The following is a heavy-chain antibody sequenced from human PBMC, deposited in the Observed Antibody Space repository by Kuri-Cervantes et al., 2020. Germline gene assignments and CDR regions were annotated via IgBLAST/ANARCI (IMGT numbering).Heavy chain of an antibody. CDR1: GFTFSSYG. CDR2: ISYDGSNK. Sequence: GGSLRLSCAASGFTFSSYGMHWVRQAPGKGLEWVAVISYDGSNKYYADSVKGRFTISRDNSKNTLYLQMNSLRAEDTAVYYCAKDSPGGFGELSIIYGMDVWGQGTTVTVSS. CDR3: AKDSPGGFGELSIIYGMDV. J-gene: IGHJ6*02. V-gene: IGHV3-30*18. D-gene: IGHD3-10*01.